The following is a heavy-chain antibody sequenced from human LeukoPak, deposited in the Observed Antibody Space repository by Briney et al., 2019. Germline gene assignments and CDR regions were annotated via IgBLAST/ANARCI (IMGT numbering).Heavy chain of an antibody. D-gene: IGHD3-22*01. CDR2: IYYSGST. Sequence: PSETLSLTCTVSGGSISSYYWSWIRQPPGKGLEWIGYIYYSGSTNYNPSLKSRVTISVDTSKNQFSLKLSSVTAADTAVCYCARQGAYYYDSSGLDYWGQGTLVTVSS. V-gene: IGHV4-59*08. CDR3: ARQGAYYYDSSGLDY. J-gene: IGHJ4*02. CDR1: GGSISSYY.